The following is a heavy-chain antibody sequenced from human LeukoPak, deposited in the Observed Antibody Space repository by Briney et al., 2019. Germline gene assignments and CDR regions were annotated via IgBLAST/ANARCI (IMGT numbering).Heavy chain of an antibody. Sequence: SETLSLTCTVSGGSISSSSYNWGWIRQPPGKGLEWIGSIYYSGSTYYNPSLKSRVTISVDTSKNQFSLKLSSVTAADTAVYYCARRGVTGTNPPIDYWGQGTLVTVSS. D-gene: IGHD1-7*01. CDR2: IYYSGST. V-gene: IGHV4-39*01. CDR3: ARRGVTGTNPPIDY. J-gene: IGHJ4*02. CDR1: GGSISSSSYN.